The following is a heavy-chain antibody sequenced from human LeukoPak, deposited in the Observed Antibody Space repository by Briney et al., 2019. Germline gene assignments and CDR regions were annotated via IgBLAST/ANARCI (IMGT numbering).Heavy chain of an antibody. V-gene: IGHV3-7*01. J-gene: IGHJ4*02. Sequence: GGSLRLSCGVSGLTFFSYWMNWVRQAPGKGLEWVANIKEDGSEKYYADSVKGRFTISRDNAKSSLYLQMNSLRAEDTAVYYCARDPNSSSWYDYWGQGTLVTVSS. CDR1: GLTFFSYW. D-gene: IGHD6-13*01. CDR3: ARDPNSSSWYDY. CDR2: IKEDGSEK.